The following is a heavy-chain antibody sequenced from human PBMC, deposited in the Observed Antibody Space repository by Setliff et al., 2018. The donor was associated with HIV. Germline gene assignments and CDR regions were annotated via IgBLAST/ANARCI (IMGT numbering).Heavy chain of an antibody. CDR1: GDSISTSS. Sequence: SETLSLTCTVSGDSISTSSWNWIRQPPGEGLEWIGYIYTSGSTNYNPSLKSRVTIAADSSKHQFSLNLNSVTAADTAVYYCARRAVQDGSSTSSNWFDPWGQGILVTVSS. D-gene: IGHD2-2*01. J-gene: IGHJ5*02. V-gene: IGHV4-4*09. CDR3: ARRAVQDGSSTSSNWFDP. CDR2: IYTSGST.